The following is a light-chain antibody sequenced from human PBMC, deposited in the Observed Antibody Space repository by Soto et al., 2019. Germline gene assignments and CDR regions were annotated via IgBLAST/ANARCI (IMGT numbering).Light chain of an antibody. J-gene: IGKJ3*01. Sequence: EIVLTQSPGTLSLSPGERVTLSCRASQSVTRSFLAWYQQKPGQAPRLLIYGASGRATGIPDRFSGSGSGTDFKLTISRLEPEDFAVYYCHQYGSSPQAFGPGTKVDIK. V-gene: IGKV3-20*01. CDR2: GAS. CDR1: QSVTRSF. CDR3: HQYGSSPQA.